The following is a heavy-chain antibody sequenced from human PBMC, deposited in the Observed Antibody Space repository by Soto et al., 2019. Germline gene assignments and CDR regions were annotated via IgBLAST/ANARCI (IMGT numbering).Heavy chain of an antibody. J-gene: IGHJ4*02. Sequence: GGTLRLSCAASGFTFSILAMGWVRQAPGKGLEWVSVIDYTGGTTYYTDSVKGRFIISRDNSKNTLYLQMNSLRAEDTAVYYCAKDLPPSDYWGQGTLVTVSS. V-gene: IGHV3-23*01. CDR3: AKDLPPSDY. CDR1: GFTFSILA. CDR2: IDYTGGTT.